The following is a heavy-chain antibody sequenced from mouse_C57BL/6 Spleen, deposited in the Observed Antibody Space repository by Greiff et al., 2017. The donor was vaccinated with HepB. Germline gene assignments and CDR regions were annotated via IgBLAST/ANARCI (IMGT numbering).Heavy chain of an antibody. V-gene: IGHV1-4*01. CDR2: INTSSGYT. Sequence: QVQLQQSGAELARPGASVKMSCKASGYTFTSYTMHWVKQRPGQGLEWIGYINTSSGYTKYNQKFKDKATLTADKASSTAYMPLSSLTSEDSAVYYCARNGITYGSPGFAYWGQGTLVTVSA. CDR1: GYTFTSYT. CDR3: ARNGITYGSPGFAY. D-gene: IGHD1-1*01. J-gene: IGHJ3*01.